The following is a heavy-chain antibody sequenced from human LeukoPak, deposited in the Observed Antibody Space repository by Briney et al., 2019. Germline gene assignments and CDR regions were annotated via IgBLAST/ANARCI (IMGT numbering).Heavy chain of an antibody. J-gene: IGHJ4*02. CDR3: ARVDLLTGYYFFDY. CDR2: IRGDNGNT. CDR1: GYTFSNYG. D-gene: IGHD3-9*01. V-gene: IGHV1-18*01. Sequence: ASVKVSCKASGYTFSNYGISWVRQAPGQGLEWVGWIRGDNGNTNYAQKFQGRVTMTTETSTSTAYMELESLGSDETAVHYCARVDLLTGYYFFDYWGQGTLVTVSS.